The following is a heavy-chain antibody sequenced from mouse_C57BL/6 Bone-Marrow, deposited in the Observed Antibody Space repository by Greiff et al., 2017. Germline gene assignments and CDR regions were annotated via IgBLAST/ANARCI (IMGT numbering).Heavy chain of an antibody. Sequence: EVKLVESGGGLVKPGGSLKLSCAASGFTFSSYAMSWVRQTPEKRLEWVATISDGGSYTYYPDNVKGRFTISRDNAKNNLYLQMSHLKSEDTAMDYCGRAYYGSSWFAYWGQGTLVTVSA. CDR3: GRAYYGSSWFAY. CDR2: ISDGGSYT. J-gene: IGHJ3*01. D-gene: IGHD1-1*01. CDR1: GFTFSSYA. V-gene: IGHV5-4*03.